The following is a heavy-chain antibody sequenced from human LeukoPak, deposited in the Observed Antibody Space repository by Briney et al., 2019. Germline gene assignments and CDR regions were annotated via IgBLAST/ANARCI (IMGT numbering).Heavy chain of an antibody. J-gene: IGHJ4*02. V-gene: IGHV4-39*01. CDR2: NYYSGST. CDR3: ARQRSKYYYENY. CDR1: GGSISNSSYY. Sequence: SETLSLTCSVSGGSISNSSYYWGWIRQPPGKGLEWIGTNYYSGSTYHNPSLKSRVIISVDTSKNQFSLKLSSVTAADTAVYYCARQRSKYYYENYWGQGTLVTVSS. D-gene: IGHD3-22*01.